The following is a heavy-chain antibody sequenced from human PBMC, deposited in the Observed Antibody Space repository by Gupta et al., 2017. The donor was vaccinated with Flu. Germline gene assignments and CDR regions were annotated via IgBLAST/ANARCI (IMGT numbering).Heavy chain of an antibody. CDR1: GFTFSNYW. J-gene: IGHJ4*02. Sequence: EEQLVESGGGLVQSGGSLRLSCAASGFTFSNYWMHWVRQAPGKGLVWVSRISSDGRSTTYADSVKGRFTISRDNAKNTLYLQMNSLRAEDTAVYYCVDWGFHWGQGTLVPSPQ. CDR2: ISSDGRST. CDR3: VDWGFH. V-gene: IGHV3-74*01. D-gene: IGHD7-27*01.